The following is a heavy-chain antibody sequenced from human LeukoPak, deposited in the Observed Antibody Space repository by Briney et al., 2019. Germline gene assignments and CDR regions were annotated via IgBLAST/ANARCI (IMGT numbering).Heavy chain of an antibody. D-gene: IGHD3-22*01. CDR1: GGSISSGNSY. CDR2: IYTNGNT. J-gene: IGHJ4*02. Sequence: SQTLSLTCSVSGGSISSGNSYWSWIRQPAGKRLEWIGRIYTNGNTNYNPSLKSRVTISLDTSKDQFSLKVTSVTAADTAVYYCARENYYDSSGYYHWGQGTLVTVSS. CDR3: ARENYYDSSGYYH. V-gene: IGHV4-61*02.